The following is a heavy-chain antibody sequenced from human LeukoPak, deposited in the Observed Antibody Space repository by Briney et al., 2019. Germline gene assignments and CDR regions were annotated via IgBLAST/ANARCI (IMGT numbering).Heavy chain of an antibody. CDR2: IYNSGST. J-gene: IGHJ4*02. CDR1: GGSINSYY. Sequence: SETLSLTCTVSGGSINSYYWSWIRQPPGKGLEWIGDIYNSGSTNYNPSLRSRVTISIDTSKNQFSLKPNSMTAADTAVYYCARLSGSPWYWGQGTLVTVSS. V-gene: IGHV4-59*08. D-gene: IGHD3-10*01. CDR3: ARLSGSPWY.